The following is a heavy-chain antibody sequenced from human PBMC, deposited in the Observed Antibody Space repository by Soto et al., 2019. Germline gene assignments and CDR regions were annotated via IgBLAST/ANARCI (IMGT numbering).Heavy chain of an antibody. Sequence: QVQLVESGGGVVQPGTSLRLSCAASGFTFSTYAMYWVRQAPGRGLEWVAVISDDGNTKYYADSVKGRFIISRDNSRNTLYLQIYSLRAEDAAVYYWASSYFYDSGGYYHFDDWGPGTRGTVSA. CDR3: ASSYFYDSGGYYHFDD. D-gene: IGHD3-22*01. J-gene: IGHJ4*02. CDR2: ISDDGNTK. V-gene: IGHV3-30-3*01. CDR1: GFTFSTYA.